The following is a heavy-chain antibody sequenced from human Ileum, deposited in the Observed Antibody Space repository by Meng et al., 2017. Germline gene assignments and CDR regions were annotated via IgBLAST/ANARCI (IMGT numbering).Heavy chain of an antibody. D-gene: IGHD4/OR15-4a*01. CDR2: IDQSGNS. J-gene: IGHJ4*02. CDR1: GASVSANSY. Sequence: VQLQESGPGLVKPSETLSLPCSFSGASVSANSYGSWVRQPPGKGLAWIGQIDQSGNSYYSPSLKSRVTMSIDKSKNQFSLRLTSVTAADTAVYYCARHGGYYQDFWGQGTLVTVSS. CDR3: ARHGGYYQDF. V-gene: IGHV4-4*02.